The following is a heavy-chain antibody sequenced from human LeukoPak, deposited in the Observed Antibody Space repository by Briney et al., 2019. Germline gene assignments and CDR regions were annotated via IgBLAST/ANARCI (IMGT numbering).Heavy chain of an antibody. D-gene: IGHD4-17*01. CDR1: RGSISSGDYY. V-gene: IGHV4-30-4*01. CDR2: IRYSGST. Sequence: PSETLSLTCTVSRGSISSGDYYWSWIRRPPGKGLEWIGYIRYSGSTYHNPSLKSRVTISVDTSKSQFSLKLSSVTAADTAVYYCSKQNYGDYAFDIWGPGTMVTVS. J-gene: IGHJ3*02. CDR3: SKQNYGDYAFDI.